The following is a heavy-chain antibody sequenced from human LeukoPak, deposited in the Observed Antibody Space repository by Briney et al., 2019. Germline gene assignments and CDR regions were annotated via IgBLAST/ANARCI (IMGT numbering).Heavy chain of an antibody. V-gene: IGHV4-39*01. Sequence: PSESLSLTCTVSGGSISIYYWGWVRQPPGKGREWMGCILYLGSTNHNPYLKSRVTISVDTSKNQFSLKLTSVTAADTAVYYCARRGHYYDTSGYYHFDYWGQGTLVTVSS. CDR1: GGSISIYY. CDR3: ARRGHYYDTSGYYHFDY. CDR2: ILYLGST. J-gene: IGHJ4*02. D-gene: IGHD3-22*01.